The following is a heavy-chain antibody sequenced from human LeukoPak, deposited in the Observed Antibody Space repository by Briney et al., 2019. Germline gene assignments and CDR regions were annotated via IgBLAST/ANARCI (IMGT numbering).Heavy chain of an antibody. D-gene: IGHD5-12*01. CDR1: EFTFSSYS. CDR2: ISSDGSTI. Sequence: GGSLRLSCAASEFTFSSYSMNWVRQAPGKGLEWVSYISSDGSTIYYADSVKGRLTISRDNAKNSLYLQMNSLRAEDTAVYYCARAEYSGYDFTGYYGMDVWGQGTTVTVSS. CDR3: ARAEYSGYDFTGYYGMDV. V-gene: IGHV3-48*04. J-gene: IGHJ6*02.